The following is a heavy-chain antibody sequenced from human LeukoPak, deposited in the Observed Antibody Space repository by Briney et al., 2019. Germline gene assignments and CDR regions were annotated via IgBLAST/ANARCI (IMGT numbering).Heavy chain of an antibody. V-gene: IGHV3-23*01. CDR2: IGGRDGGT. CDR3: AKWGDYDILTGYYDSDY. Sequence: GGSLRLSCAASGFIFSNYAMSWVRQAPGKGLEWVSAIGGRDGGTYYADSVKGRFTVSRDDPKNTLYLQMNTLRAEDTAVYYCAKWGDYDILTGYYDSDYWGQGALVTVSS. J-gene: IGHJ4*02. CDR1: GFIFSNYA. D-gene: IGHD3-9*01.